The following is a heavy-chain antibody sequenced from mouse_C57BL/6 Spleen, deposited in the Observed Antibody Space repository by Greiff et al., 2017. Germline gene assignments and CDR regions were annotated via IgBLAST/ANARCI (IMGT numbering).Heavy chain of an antibody. V-gene: IGHV1-64*01. CDR3: ARRTPYRDYFDY. CDR1: GYTFTSYW. Sequence: QVQLQQPGAELVKPGASVKLSCKASGYTFTSYWMHWVKQRPGQGLEWIGMIHPNSGSTNYNEKFKSKATLTVDKSSSTAYMQLSSLTSEDSAVYYCARRTPYRDYFDYWGQGTTLTVSS. J-gene: IGHJ2*01. CDR2: IHPNSGST.